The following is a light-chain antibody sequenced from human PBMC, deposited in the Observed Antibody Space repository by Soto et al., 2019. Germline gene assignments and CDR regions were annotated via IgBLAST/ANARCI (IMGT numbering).Light chain of an antibody. CDR2: DAS. Sequence: DIQMTQSPSSLSASVGDRITITCQASQDVSKYLNWYQQRLGQAPRLLIYDASNLERGVPSRFSGSGSGTHFSLSISSLQPEDIATYYCQQSETAPLTFGGGTKLEIK. CDR1: QDVSKY. V-gene: IGKV1-33*01. CDR3: QQSETAPLT. J-gene: IGKJ4*01.